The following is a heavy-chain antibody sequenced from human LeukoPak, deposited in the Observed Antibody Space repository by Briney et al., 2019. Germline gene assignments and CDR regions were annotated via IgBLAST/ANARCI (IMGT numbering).Heavy chain of an antibody. CDR1: GFTFSSYG. Sequence: GGSLRLSCAASGFTFSSYGMHWVRQAPGKGLDWVAFIRYDGSNKYYADSVKGRFIISRDNSKNTLYLQMYSLRAEDTAVYYCADPDVHWGQGTLVTVSS. CDR2: IRYDGSNK. D-gene: IGHD1-14*01. J-gene: IGHJ1*01. V-gene: IGHV3-30*02. CDR3: ADPDVH.